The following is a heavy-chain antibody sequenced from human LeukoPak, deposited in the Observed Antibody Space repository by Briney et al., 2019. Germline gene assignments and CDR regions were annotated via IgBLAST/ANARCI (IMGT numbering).Heavy chain of an antibody. CDR1: GGSISSYY. Sequence: PSETLSLTCTVSGGSISSYYWSWIRQPPGKGLEWIGYIYYSGSTNYNPSLKSRVTISVDTSKNQFSLKLSSVTAADTAVYYCARTKWLRDFDYWGQGTLVTVSS. J-gene: IGHJ4*02. V-gene: IGHV4-59*08. D-gene: IGHD5-12*01. CDR3: ARTKWLRDFDY. CDR2: IYYSGST.